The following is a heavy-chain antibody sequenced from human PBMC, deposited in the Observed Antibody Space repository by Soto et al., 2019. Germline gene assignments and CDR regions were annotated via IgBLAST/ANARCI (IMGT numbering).Heavy chain of an antibody. CDR2: MNPNSGNT. J-gene: IGHJ6*02. V-gene: IGHV1-8*01. D-gene: IGHD2-2*02. CDR3: ARGGYCSSTSCYTPDSYGYFYYGMDV. CDR1: GYTFTSYD. Sequence: QVQLVQSGAEVKKPGASVKVSCKASGYTFTSYDINWVRQATGQGLEWMGWMNPNSGNTGYAQKFQGRVTMTRNTSISTAYMELSSLRSEDTAVYYCARGGYCSSTSCYTPDSYGYFYYGMDVWGQGTTVTVSS.